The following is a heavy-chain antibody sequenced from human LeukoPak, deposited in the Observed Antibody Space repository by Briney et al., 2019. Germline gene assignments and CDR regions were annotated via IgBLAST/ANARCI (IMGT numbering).Heavy chain of an antibody. Sequence: GASLRLSCAASGFTFSNSAMSWVRQAPGKGLEWVSAISGSGGSTYYADSVKGRFTISRDNSKSTLYLQMNTLRAEDTAVYYCAKGSGPMRPYYFDYWGQGTLVAVYS. CDR3: AKGSGPMRPYYFDY. CDR2: ISGSGGST. CDR1: GFTFSNSA. J-gene: IGHJ4*02. V-gene: IGHV3-23*01. D-gene: IGHD6-19*01.